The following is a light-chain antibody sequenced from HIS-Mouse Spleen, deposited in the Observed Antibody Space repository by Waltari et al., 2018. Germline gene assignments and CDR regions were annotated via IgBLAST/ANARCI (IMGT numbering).Light chain of an antibody. CDR3: QAWDSSTVV. CDR1: QVGDKY. CDR2: QDS. J-gene: IGLJ2*01. Sequence: SYALTQPPSVSVSPGQTASSTSSGTQVGDKYACWYQQKPGQSPVLVILQDSKQPSGIPGRFSGSNSGNTATLTISGTQAMDEADYYCQAWDSSTVVFGGGTKLTVL. V-gene: IGLV3-1*01.